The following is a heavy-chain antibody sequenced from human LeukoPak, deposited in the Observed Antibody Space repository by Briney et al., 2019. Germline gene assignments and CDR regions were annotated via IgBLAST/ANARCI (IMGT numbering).Heavy chain of an antibody. J-gene: IGHJ4*02. Sequence: ASMKVSCKASGFIFTNYFMHWVRQAPGQGLEWMGMIKPNSGGTKYAQRFQDRVTMTRDTSTTTPYMELSSLRAEDTAVYYCARAVDQDFDYWGQGTLVSVSS. V-gene: IGHV1-46*01. D-gene: IGHD5-12*01. CDR1: GFIFTNYF. CDR2: IKPNSGGT. CDR3: ARAVDQDFDY.